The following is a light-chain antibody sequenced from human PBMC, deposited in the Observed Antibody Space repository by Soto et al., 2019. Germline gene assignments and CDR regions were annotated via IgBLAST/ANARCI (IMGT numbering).Light chain of an antibody. CDR2: GSN. J-gene: IGLJ2*01. CDR3: QSYATSRSGLL. Sequence: QSVLTQPPSVSGAPGQRVTISCTGNNFNIGADFDVPWYQQLPGTAPRLLIYGSNNRPSGVPDRFSGSKSGTSASLAITGLQPDDEADYYFQSYATSRSGLLFGGGTKVTVL. V-gene: IGLV1-40*01. CDR1: NFNIGADFD.